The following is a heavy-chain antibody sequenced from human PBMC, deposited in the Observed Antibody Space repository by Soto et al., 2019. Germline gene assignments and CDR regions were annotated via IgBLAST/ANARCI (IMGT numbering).Heavy chain of an antibody. CDR2: IYSDGST. CDR3: ARGGGVAVRPHYYYYGMDV. CDR1: VFSVSNNY. V-gene: IGHV3-53*01. Sequence: EVQLVESGGGLIQPGGSLRLSCVASVFSVSNNYMSWVRQAPGKGLEWVSVIYSDGSTYYADSVKGRFTISRDNSRNTVYLQTNSLRAEDTAVYCCARGGGVAVRPHYYYYGMDVWGQGTTVTVSS. J-gene: IGHJ6*02. D-gene: IGHD6-6*01.